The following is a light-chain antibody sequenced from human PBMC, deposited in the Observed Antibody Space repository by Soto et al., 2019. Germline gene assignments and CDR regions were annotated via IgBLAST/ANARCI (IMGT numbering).Light chain of an antibody. Sequence: DIQMTQSPSTLSASVGDRVTITCRASQSISSWLAWYQQKPGTAPKLLIYKASTLQSGVPPRFSGSGSGTEFTLTISSLQPDDSATYYCKQYNDNWTFGQGTKV. CDR1: QSISSW. J-gene: IGKJ1*01. CDR3: KQYNDNWT. CDR2: KAS. V-gene: IGKV1-5*03.